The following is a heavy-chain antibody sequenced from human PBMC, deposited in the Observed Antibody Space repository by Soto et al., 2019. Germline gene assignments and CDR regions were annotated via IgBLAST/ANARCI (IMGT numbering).Heavy chain of an antibody. D-gene: IGHD6-6*01. CDR3: ARGDRIAARDYYYYGMDI. CDR2: TYYRSKWYN. V-gene: IGHV6-1*01. J-gene: IGHJ6*02. CDR1: GDSVSSNSAA. Sequence: SQTLSLTCAISGDSVSSNSAAWNWIRQSPSRGLEWLGRTYYRSKWYNDYAVSVKSRITINPDTSKNQFSLQLNSVTPEDTAVYYCARGDRIAARDYYYYGMDIWGQGTTVTVSS.